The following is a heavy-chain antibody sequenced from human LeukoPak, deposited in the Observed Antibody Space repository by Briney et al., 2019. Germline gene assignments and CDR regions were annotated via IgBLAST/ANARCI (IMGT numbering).Heavy chain of an antibody. V-gene: IGHV3-48*03. D-gene: IGHD2-21*02. CDR2: ISSSGSTI. CDR3: ARSMFLAYCGGDCYSPPDY. J-gene: IGHJ4*02. Sequence: GGSLRRSCAASGFTFSSYEMNWVRQAPGKGLEWVSYISSSGSTIYYADSVKGRFTISRDNAKNSLYLQMNSLRAEDTAVYYCARSMFLAYCGGDCYSPPDYWGQGTLVTVSS. CDR1: GFTFSSYE.